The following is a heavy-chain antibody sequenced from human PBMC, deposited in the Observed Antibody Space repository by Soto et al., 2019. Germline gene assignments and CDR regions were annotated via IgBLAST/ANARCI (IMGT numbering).Heavy chain of an antibody. CDR1: GGSFSGYY. V-gene: IGHV4-34*01. CDR2: INHSGST. Sequence: SETLSLTCAVYGGSFSGYYWSWIRQPPGKGLEWIGEINHSGSTNYNPSLKSRVTISVDTSKNQFSLKLSSVTAADTAVYYCARGQLTGTYYFDYWGQGTLVTVSS. D-gene: IGHD1-7*01. J-gene: IGHJ4*02. CDR3: ARGQLTGTYYFDY.